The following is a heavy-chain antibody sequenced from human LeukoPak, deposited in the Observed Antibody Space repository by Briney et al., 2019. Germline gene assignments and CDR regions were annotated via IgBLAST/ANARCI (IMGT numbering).Heavy chain of an antibody. J-gene: IGHJ4*02. CDR1: GYTFTGYY. V-gene: IGHV1-2*02. CDR2: INPNSGGT. D-gene: IGHD3-22*01. CDR3: ARESTYYYDSSGYFPPGD. Sequence: ASVKVSCKAAGYTFTGYYMHWVRQAPGQGLEWMGWINPNSGGTNYAQKFQGRVTMTRDTSISTAYMELSRLRSDDTAVYYCARESTYYYDSSGYFPPGDWGQGTLVTVSS.